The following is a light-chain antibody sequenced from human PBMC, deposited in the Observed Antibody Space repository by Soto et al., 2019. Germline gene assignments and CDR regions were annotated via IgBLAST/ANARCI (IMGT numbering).Light chain of an antibody. J-gene: IGKJ4*01. Sequence: EIVMTQSPATLSVSPGDRVTLSCRASQNIDNNLAWYQQRPGQPPRLLIYGASTRANGIPARFSGSGSGTEFTLTISSLQSEDFAVYCCQQYNNWPPLIFGGGTKVEIK. V-gene: IGKV3D-15*01. CDR3: QQYNNWPPLI. CDR1: QNIDNN. CDR2: GAS.